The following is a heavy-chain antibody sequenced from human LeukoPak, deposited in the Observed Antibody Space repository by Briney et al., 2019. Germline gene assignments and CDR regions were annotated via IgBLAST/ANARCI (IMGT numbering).Heavy chain of an antibody. J-gene: IGHJ4*02. CDR1: GDSISPYY. D-gene: IGHD1-1*01. Sequence: SETLSLTCTVSGDSISPYYWGWIRQPPGKGLEWIGYIYYSGDTTYNPSLKSRVTMSVDTSKNQFSLKMSSVTAADTAVYYCARDKQPGDYWGQGALVTVSS. CDR3: ARDKQPGDY. CDR2: IYYSGDT. V-gene: IGHV4-59*01.